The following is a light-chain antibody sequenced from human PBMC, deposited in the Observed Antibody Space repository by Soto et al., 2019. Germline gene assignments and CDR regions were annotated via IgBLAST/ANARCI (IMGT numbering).Light chain of an antibody. CDR3: STFAGNNQLL. CDR1: SSDVGGYNY. V-gene: IGLV2-8*01. J-gene: IGLJ2*01. CDR2: EVS. Sequence: QSVLTQPPSASGSPGQSVTISCTGTSSDVGGYNYVSWYQQHPGKAPKLMISEVSKRPSGVPDRFSGSKSGNTASLTVSGLQAGDGAVHYRSTFAGNNQLLFGGGAQLTDL.